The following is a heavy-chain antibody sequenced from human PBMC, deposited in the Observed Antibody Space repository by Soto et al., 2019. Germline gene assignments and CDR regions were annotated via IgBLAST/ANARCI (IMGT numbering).Heavy chain of an antibody. J-gene: IGHJ4*02. CDR3: AKQMDYDSSGYWSEA. V-gene: IGHV3-23*01. Sequence: SGGSLRLSCAASGFTFSSYAMSWVRQAPGKGLEWVSAISGSGGSTYYADSVKGRFTISRDNSKNTLCLQMNRRRAEDTAVYYRAKQMDYDSSGYWSEARGQGTLGSVCS. D-gene: IGHD3-22*01. CDR1: GFTFSSYA. CDR2: ISGSGGST.